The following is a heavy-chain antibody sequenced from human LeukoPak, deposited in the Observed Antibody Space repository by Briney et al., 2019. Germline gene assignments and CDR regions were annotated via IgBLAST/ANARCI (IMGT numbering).Heavy chain of an antibody. Sequence: ASVKVSCKASGFTFTGFYMHWVRQAPGQGLEWMGWINPSSGGTNYAQKFQGRVTMTRDTSISTAYLELSRLRSDDTAVYYCARVLAYYDSGTYPRARPFDIWGQGTMVTVSS. CDR3: ARVLAYYDSGTYPRARPFDI. V-gene: IGHV1-2*02. CDR2: INPSSGGT. D-gene: IGHD3-10*01. J-gene: IGHJ3*02. CDR1: GFTFTGFY.